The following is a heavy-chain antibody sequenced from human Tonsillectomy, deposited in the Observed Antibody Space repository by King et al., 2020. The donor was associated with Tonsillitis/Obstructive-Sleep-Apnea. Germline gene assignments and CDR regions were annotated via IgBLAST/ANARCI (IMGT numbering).Heavy chain of an antibody. CDR2: IDPSDSYT. CDR1: GYSFTSYW. V-gene: IGHV5-10-1*01. J-gene: IGHJ5*02. D-gene: IGHD3-22*01. Sequence: VQLVESGAEVKKHGESLRISCKGSGYSFTSYWISWVRQMPGKGLEWVGWIDPSDSYTNYSLSFQGHVTISVDKSISTAYLQWSGLKAPDNAMYYCARAFLVVITISGFRFDPCGQGTLVTVSS. CDR3: ARAFLVVITISGFRFDP.